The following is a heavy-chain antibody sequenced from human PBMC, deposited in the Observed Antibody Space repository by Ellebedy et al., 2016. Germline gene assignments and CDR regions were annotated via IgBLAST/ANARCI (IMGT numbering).Heavy chain of an antibody. CDR2: IFYSGST. CDR1: GGSISSADYY. V-gene: IGHV4-30-4*01. Sequence: SETLSLTXTVSGGSISSADYYWSWIRQPPGKGLEWIGYIFYSGSTYYSPSLKSRVTISGDTSKNQFSLQLTSVTAADTAVYYCARANLNYDFWSGYYWGQGTLVTVSS. CDR3: ARANLNYDFWSGYY. J-gene: IGHJ4*02. D-gene: IGHD3-3*01.